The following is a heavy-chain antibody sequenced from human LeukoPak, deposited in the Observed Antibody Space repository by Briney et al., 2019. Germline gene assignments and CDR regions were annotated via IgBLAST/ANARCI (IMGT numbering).Heavy chain of an antibody. J-gene: IGHJ4*02. Sequence: PSGTLSLTCAVSSGSLSSTEWYTWVRQPPRQGLEWIGEIHHSGGTNYNVSLKSRVTITLDKSKNHFSLDLTSMTAADTAVYYCATRWVLTGEPYWGQGTLVTVSS. CDR1: SGSLSSTEW. CDR3: ATRWVLTGEPY. V-gene: IGHV4-4*02. D-gene: IGHD7-27*01. CDR2: IHHSGGT.